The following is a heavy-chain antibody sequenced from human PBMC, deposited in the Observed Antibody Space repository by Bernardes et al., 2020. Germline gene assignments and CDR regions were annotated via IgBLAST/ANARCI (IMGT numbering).Heavy chain of an antibody. D-gene: IGHD6-6*01. CDR1: GFTFGDYA. Sequence: GGSLRLSCTASGFTFGDYAMSWFRQAPGKGLEWVGFIRSKAYGGTTEYAASVKGRFTISRDDSKSIAYLQMNSLKTEDTAVYYCTRDWSIAARPAGFPLHDAFDIWGQGTMVTVSS. J-gene: IGHJ3*02. CDR2: IRSKAYGGTT. CDR3: TRDWSIAARPAGFPLHDAFDI. V-gene: IGHV3-49*03.